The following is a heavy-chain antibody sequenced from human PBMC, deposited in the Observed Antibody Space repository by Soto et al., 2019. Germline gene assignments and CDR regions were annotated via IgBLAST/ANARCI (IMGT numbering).Heavy chain of an antibody. CDR3: AGTTSHQWYYMDV. CDR2: TYYRSRWYN. Sequence: SQTLSLTCAISGDNVSSNSAAWNWIRLSPSRGLEWLARTYYRSRWYNDYAVSVRSRITVNPDTSKNQFSLQLTSVTPEYTAVYYCAGTTSHQWYYMDVWGKGTTVTVSS. CDR1: GDNVSSNSAA. J-gene: IGHJ6*03. V-gene: IGHV6-1*01. D-gene: IGHD1-7*01.